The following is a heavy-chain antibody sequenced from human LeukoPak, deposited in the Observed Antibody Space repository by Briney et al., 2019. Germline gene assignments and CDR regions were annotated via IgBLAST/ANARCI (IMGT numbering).Heavy chain of an antibody. CDR2: IKHDGSEK. D-gene: IGHD4-17*01. Sequence: PGGSLRLSCAASGFTFSSYWMSWVRQTPGTGLEWVANIKHDGSEKYYVDAVKGRFAISRDNAKNSLYLQMNSLRAEDTAVYYCAREPRTTVTTVDYWGQGTLVTVSS. J-gene: IGHJ4*02. CDR1: GFTFSSYW. CDR3: AREPRTTVTTVDY. V-gene: IGHV3-7*01.